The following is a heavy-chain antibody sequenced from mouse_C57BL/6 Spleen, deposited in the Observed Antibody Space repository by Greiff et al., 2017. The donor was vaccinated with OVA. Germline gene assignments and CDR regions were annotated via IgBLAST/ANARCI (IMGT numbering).Heavy chain of an antibody. J-gene: IGHJ2*01. CDR2: IYPGDGDT. CDR3: ARGPLDY. CDR1: GYAFSSSW. Sequence: QVQLQQSGPELVKPGASVKISCKASGYAFSSSWMNWVKQRPGKGLEWIGRIYPGDGDTNYNGKFKGKATLTADKSSSTAYMQLSSLTSEDSAVYFCARGPLDYWGQGTTLTVSS. V-gene: IGHV1-82*01.